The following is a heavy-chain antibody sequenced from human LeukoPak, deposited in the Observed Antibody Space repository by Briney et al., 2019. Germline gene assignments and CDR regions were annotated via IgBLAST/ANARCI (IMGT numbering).Heavy chain of an antibody. CDR3: ARDRNPRGKKVVPAASVDY. Sequence: ASVKVSCKASGYTFTGYYMHWVRQAPGQGLEWMGWINPNSGGTNYAQKFQGRVTMTRDTSISTAYTELSRQISDNTAGYYCARDRNPRGKKVVPAASVDYWGQGTLVTVSS. CDR1: GYTFTGYY. D-gene: IGHD2-2*01. V-gene: IGHV1-2*02. J-gene: IGHJ4*02. CDR2: INPNSGGT.